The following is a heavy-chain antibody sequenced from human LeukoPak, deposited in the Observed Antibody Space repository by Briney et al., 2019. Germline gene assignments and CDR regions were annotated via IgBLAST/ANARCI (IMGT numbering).Heavy chain of an antibody. J-gene: IGHJ4*02. CDR1: GGSFSGYY. V-gene: IGHV4-34*01. D-gene: IGHD6-19*01. CDR3: ARVSDISVAAYFDY. CDR2: INHSGST. Sequence: KPSETLSLTCAVYGGSFSGYYWSWIRQPPGKGLEWIGEINHSGSTNYNPSLKSRVTISVDASKNQFSLKLSSVTAADTALYYCARVSDISVAAYFDYWGQGTLVTVSS.